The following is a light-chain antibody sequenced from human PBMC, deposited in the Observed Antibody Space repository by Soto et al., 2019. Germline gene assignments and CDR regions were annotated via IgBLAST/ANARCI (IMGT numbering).Light chain of an antibody. CDR3: AVWDDSLNGYV. J-gene: IGLJ1*01. CDR2: AHI. CDR1: TSNIGTNT. V-gene: IGLV1-44*01. Sequence: QSVLTQPPSASGTPGQTITISCSGSTSNIGTNTVDWFQHLPGSAPKLLIYAHIQRPSGVPDRFSGSTSGTSASLAISGLQSEDEADYYCAVWDDSLNGYVFGTGTKLTVL.